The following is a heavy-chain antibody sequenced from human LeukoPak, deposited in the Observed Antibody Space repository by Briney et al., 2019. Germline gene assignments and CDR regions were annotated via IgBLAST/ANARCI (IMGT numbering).Heavy chain of an antibody. J-gene: IGHJ4*02. CDR3: AKEKQRNFDY. Sequence: GGSLRLSCAASGFTFSSYAMSWVRQAPGKGLEWVSAISGSGGSTYYGDSVQGRFTISRDNSKNTLYLQMNTLRAEDTAVYYCAKEKQRNFDYWGQGTLVTVSS. CDR2: ISGSGGST. CDR1: GFTFSSYA. V-gene: IGHV3-23*01.